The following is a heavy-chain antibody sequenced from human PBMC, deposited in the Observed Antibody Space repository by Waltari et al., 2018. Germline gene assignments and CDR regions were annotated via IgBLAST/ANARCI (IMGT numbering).Heavy chain of an antibody. Sequence: QVQLVESGGGVVQPGRSLRLSCAASGFTFSSAGMHWVRQTPGRGVEWVPVMSSDGSRKSYADSVKGRFSISRDNSKNSLSLEMNSLRPEDTAVYYCASCTGGNCYYYGFDVWGQGTTVTVSS. CDR2: MSSDGSRK. CDR3: ASCTGGNCYYYGFDV. J-gene: IGHJ6*02. D-gene: IGHD2-8*02. CDR1: GFTFSSAG. V-gene: IGHV3-30*03.